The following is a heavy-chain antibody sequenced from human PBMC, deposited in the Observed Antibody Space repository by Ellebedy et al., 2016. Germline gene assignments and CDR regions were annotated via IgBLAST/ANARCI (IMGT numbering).Heavy chain of an antibody. CDR3: ARDDDTNSRYSRFHH. Sequence: GGSLRLSCAASGFTFSDYAMNWVRQAPGKGLEWVAVISYDGRNRYDADSVKGRFTISRDNSKNTVYLQMNSLRAEDTAVYFCARDDDTNSRYSRFHHWGQGTLVTVSS. D-gene: IGHD2-8*01. CDR2: ISYDGRNR. CDR1: GFTFSDYA. V-gene: IGHV3-33*05. J-gene: IGHJ1*01.